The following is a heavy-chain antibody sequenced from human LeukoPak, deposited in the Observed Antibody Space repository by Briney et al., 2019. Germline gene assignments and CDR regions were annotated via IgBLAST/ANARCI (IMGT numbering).Heavy chain of an antibody. D-gene: IGHD2-2*01. V-gene: IGHV3-74*01. Sequence: GGSLRLSCAASGFTFSSYWMHWVSQAPGKGLVWVSRINSDGSSTSHADSVKGRFTISRDNAKNTLYLQMNSLRAEDTAVYYCARALLDLGYCSSTSCPSDAFDIWGQGTMVTASS. CDR3: ARALLDLGYCSSTSCPSDAFDI. CDR2: INSDGSST. J-gene: IGHJ3*02. CDR1: GFTFSSYW.